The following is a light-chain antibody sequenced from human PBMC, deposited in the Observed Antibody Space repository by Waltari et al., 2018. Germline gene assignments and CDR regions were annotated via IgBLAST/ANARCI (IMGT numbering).Light chain of an antibody. V-gene: IGLV1-51*02. Sequence: QSVLTQPPSVSDAPGQRVTISCSGGSPNIGNNYVSWYRQCPGPAPKLLIYETSERPSGIPGRFSGSKSGTSATLDITGLQAGDEADYYCGTWDSSLSGAVFGGGTHLTVL. CDR2: ETS. CDR1: SPNIGNNY. J-gene: IGLJ7*01. CDR3: GTWDSSLSGAV.